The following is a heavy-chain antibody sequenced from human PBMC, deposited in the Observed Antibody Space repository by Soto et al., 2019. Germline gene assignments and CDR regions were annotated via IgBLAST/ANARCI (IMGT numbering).Heavy chain of an antibody. CDR1: GFTFSSYG. Sequence: GGSLRLSCAASGFTFSSYGMHWVRQAPGKGLEWVAVISYDGSNKYYADSVKGRFPISRDNSKNKLSLQMNSLRAEDTAVYYCANLGEFDCSSTSCDDAFDIWGQGTMVTVSS. J-gene: IGHJ3*02. D-gene: IGHD2-2*01. CDR3: ANLGEFDCSSTSCDDAFDI. CDR2: ISYDGSNK. V-gene: IGHV3-30*18.